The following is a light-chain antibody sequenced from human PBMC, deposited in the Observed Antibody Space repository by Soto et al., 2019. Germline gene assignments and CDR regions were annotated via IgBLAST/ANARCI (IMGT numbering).Light chain of an antibody. CDR1: SSNIGAGHS. CDR2: SNN. V-gene: IGLV1-40*01. CDR3: PSYDPTLRPSI. J-gene: IGLJ7*01. Sequence: QSVLTQPPSASGAPGQRVIISCSGSSSNIGAGHSAHWYQHLPGTAPKLLIHSNNNRPSGVPERFSGSKSGTSASLAISGLQADDEADYYCPSYDPTLRPSIFGGGTQLTVL.